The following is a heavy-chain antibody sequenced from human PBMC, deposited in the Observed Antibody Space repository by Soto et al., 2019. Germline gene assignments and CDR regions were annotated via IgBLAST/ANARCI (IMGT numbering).Heavy chain of an antibody. CDR2: ISAYNGNT. V-gene: IGHV1-18*01. D-gene: IGHD3-22*01. CDR3: ARVNYYDSSGDAFDI. J-gene: IGHJ3*02. Sequence: ASVKVSCKASGYTFTSYGISWVRQAPGQGLEWMGWISAYNGNTNYAQKLQGRVTMTTDTSTSTAYMELRILRSDDTAVYYCARVNYYDSSGDAFDIWGQGTMVTVSS. CDR1: GYTFTSYG.